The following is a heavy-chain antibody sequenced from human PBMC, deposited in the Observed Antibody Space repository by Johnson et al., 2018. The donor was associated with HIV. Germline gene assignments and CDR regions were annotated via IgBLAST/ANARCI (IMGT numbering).Heavy chain of an antibody. Sequence: VQLVESGGGLVKPGGSLRLSCAASGLTFSNAWMSWVRQAPGKGLEWVGRIKSKTDGGTTDYAAPVKGRFTISRDDSKNTLYLQMNSLISEDTAVYYCAKDSGANWNYGAFDIWGQGTMVTVSS. D-gene: IGHD1-7*01. CDR2: IKSKTDGGTT. J-gene: IGHJ3*02. CDR1: GLTFSNAW. V-gene: IGHV3-15*01. CDR3: AKDSGANWNYGAFDI.